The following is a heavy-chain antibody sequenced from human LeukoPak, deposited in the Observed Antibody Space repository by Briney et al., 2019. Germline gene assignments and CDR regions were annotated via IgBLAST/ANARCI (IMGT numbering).Heavy chain of an antibody. CDR1: GGSISSYY. CDR2: IYYSGST. Sequence: SETLSLTCTVSGGSISSYYWSWIRQPPGKGLGWIGYIYYSGSTNYNPSLKSRVTISVDTSKNQFSLKLSSVTAADTAVYYCARSAIEYSSSVDYWGQGTLVTVSS. CDR3: ARSAIEYSSSVDY. D-gene: IGHD6-6*01. V-gene: IGHV4-59*01. J-gene: IGHJ4*02.